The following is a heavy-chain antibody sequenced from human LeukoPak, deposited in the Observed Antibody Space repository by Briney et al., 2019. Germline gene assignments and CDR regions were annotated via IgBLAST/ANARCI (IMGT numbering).Heavy chain of an antibody. D-gene: IGHD3-22*01. CDR1: GYTFTSYG. CDR2: ISAYNGNT. V-gene: IGHV1-18*01. J-gene: IGHJ6*03. Sequence: GASVKVSCKASGYTFTSYGISWVRQAPGQGLEWMGWISAYNGNTNYAQKFQGRVTITTDESTSTAYMELSSLRSEDTAVYYCARASNSSGLYQGDYYYMDVWGKGTTVTVSS. CDR3: ARASNSSGLYQGDYYYMDV.